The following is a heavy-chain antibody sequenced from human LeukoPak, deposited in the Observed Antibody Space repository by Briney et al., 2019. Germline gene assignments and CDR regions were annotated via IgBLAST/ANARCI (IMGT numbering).Heavy chain of an antibody. CDR1: GYTFTSYG. J-gene: IGHJ6*03. V-gene: IGHV1-18*01. D-gene: IGHD6-13*01. CDR3: ARDFSSSWETYYYYYYMDV. CDR2: ISAYNGNT. Sequence: ASVKVSCKASGYTFTSYGISWVRQAPGQGLEWMGWISAYNGNTNYAQKLQGRVTMTTDTSTSTAYMELRSLRSDDTAVYYCARDFSSSWETYYYYYYMDVWGKGTTVTISS.